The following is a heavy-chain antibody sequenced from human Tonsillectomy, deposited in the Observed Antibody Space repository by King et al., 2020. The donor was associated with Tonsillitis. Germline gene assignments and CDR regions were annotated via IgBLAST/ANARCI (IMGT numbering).Heavy chain of an antibody. CDR1: GGSISGYY. Sequence: QLQESGPGLVKPSETLSLTCTVSGGSISGYYWSWIRQPPGEGLEYIGYVSYSGSTNYNPSLKSRVTISLDASENRFSLKLRSVTAADTAVYYCASGTDDAYCGGDCYPYFDYWGQGTLVTVSS. V-gene: IGHV4-59*01. J-gene: IGHJ4*02. CDR2: VSYSGST. CDR3: ASGTDDAYCGGDCYPYFDY. D-gene: IGHD2-21*02.